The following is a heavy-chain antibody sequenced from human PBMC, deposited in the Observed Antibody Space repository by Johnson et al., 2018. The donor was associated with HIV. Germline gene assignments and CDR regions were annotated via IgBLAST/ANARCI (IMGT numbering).Heavy chain of an antibody. CDR3: ARDLTHYYDSHDAFDI. J-gene: IGHJ3*02. D-gene: IGHD3-22*01. CDR1: GFTVSSNY. Sequence: GSLRLYCAASGFTVSSNYMSWVRQAPGKGLEWVSVIYSGGSTYYADSVKGRFTISRDNAKNSLYLQMNSLRAEDTALYYCARDLTHYYDSHDAFDIWGQGTMVTVSS. CDR2: IYSGGST. V-gene: IGHV3-53*01.